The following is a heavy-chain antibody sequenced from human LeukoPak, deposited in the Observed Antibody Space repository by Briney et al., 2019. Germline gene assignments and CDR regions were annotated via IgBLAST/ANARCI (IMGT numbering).Heavy chain of an antibody. J-gene: IGHJ4*02. CDR2: ISYDGSNK. D-gene: IGHD6-19*01. CDR3: AKDFSSGWTFDY. CDR1: DLTFSSYG. V-gene: IGHV3-30*18. Sequence: PGGSLRLSCAASDLTFSSYGMNWVRRAPGKGLEWVAVISYDGSNKYYADSVKGRFTISRDNSKNTLYLQMNSLRAEDTAVYYCAKDFSSGWTFDYWGQGTLVTVSS.